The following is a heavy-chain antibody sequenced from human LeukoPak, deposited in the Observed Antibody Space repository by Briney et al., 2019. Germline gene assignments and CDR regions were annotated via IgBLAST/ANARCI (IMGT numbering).Heavy chain of an antibody. D-gene: IGHD3-22*01. J-gene: IGHJ4*02. V-gene: IGHV4-34*01. CDR1: VGPFCGYY. CDR2: INQSGST. CDR3: ARGPPTVYYDSSGFYYVFDY. Sequence: KSSETLSLTCAVCVGPFCGYYWSWIRQPPGEGREWIGEINQSGSTNYNPSLKSRVTISVDTSKNQFYLKLSTATAADTAVYCCARGPPTVYYDSSGFYYVFDYWGEGTLVTVS.